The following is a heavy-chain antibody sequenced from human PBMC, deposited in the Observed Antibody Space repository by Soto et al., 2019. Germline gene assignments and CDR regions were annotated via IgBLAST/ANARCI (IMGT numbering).Heavy chain of an antibody. CDR3: ARQIYDSDTGPNFQYYFDS. V-gene: IGHV5-10-1*01. J-gene: IGHJ4*02. CDR2: IDPSDSQT. Sequence: GESLKISCKGSGYSFAGYWITWVRQKPGKGLEWMGRIDPSDSQTYYSPSFRGHVTISATKSITTVFLQWSSLRASDTAMYYCARQIYDSDTGPNFQYYFDSWGQGNPVTVSS. D-gene: IGHD3-22*01. CDR1: GYSFAGYW.